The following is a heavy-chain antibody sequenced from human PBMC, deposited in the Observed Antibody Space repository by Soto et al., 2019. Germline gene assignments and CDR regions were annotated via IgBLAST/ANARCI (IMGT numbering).Heavy chain of an antibody. V-gene: IGHV1-69*12. CDR2: IIPIFGPA. J-gene: IGHJ6*02. D-gene: IGHD6-25*01. CDR3: ARQGAALRDYYYGMDV. Sequence: QVQLVQSGAEVKKPGSSVKVSCKASGGTFSRYAISWVRQAPGQGLEWMGGIIPIFGPANYAQKSQGRVTITADESTSTAYLELSSLRSEDTAVYYCARQGAALRDYYYGMDVWGQGTTVTVSS. CDR1: GGTFSRYA.